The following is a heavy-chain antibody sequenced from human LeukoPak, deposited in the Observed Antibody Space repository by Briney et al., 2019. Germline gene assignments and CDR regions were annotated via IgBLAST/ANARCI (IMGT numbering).Heavy chain of an antibody. CDR1: GFTFSEYY. V-gene: IGHV3-11*06. D-gene: IGHD6-13*01. J-gene: IGHJ4*02. CDR2: ISSSSSYT. CDR3: ARAGYSSSRGGFDY. Sequence: GGSLRLSCAASGFTFSEYYMSWIRQAPGKGLEWVSYISSSSSYTNYADSVKGRFTISRDNAKNSLYLQMNSLRAEDTAVYYCARAGYSSSRGGFDYWGQGTLVTVSS.